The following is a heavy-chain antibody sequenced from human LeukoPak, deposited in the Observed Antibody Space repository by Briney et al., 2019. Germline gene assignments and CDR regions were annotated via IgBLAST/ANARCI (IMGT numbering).Heavy chain of an antibody. D-gene: IGHD2-15*01. Sequence: PGGSLRLSCAASGFTFSNYWMSWVRQAPGNGLEWVAKIKRDGSDKYYVDSVKGRFTISRDNAKNSLYLQMNSLRADDTAVYYCARSLGSCSGGSCYSWGQGTLVTVSS. V-gene: IGHV3-7*03. J-gene: IGHJ4*02. CDR2: IKRDGSDK. CDR1: GFTFSNYW. CDR3: ARSLGSCSGGSCYS.